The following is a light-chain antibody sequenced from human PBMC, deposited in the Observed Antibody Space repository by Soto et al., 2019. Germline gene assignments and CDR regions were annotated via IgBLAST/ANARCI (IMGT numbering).Light chain of an antibody. Sequence: DIQMTQSPSTLSASVGDRVTITCRASQSINIWLAWYQQKPGKAPKLLISKASSLESGVPSRFSGSGSGTEFTLTISCLQPDDFATYYCQQYKAYSYTFGQGTKVDIK. J-gene: IGKJ2*01. CDR1: QSINIW. CDR3: QQYKAYSYT. CDR2: KAS. V-gene: IGKV1-5*03.